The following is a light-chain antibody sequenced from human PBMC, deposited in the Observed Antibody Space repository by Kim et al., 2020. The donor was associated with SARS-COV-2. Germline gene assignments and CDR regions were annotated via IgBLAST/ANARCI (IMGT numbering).Light chain of an antibody. J-gene: IGLJ3*02. CDR3: AAWDNSLKGSV. CDR2: SND. CDR1: ISNGGSKV. Sequence: GQRVTISSLRSISNGGSKVVNWDQQLPGTAPKLLMYSNDYRPSGVPDLFSGSKSGTSASRAISGLQSEDEAEYYCAAWDNSLKGSVFGGGTQLTIL. V-gene: IGLV1-44*01.